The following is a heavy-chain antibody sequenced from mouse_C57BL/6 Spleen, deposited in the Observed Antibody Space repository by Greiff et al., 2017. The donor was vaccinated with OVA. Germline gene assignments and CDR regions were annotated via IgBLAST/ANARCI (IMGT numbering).Heavy chain of an antibody. J-gene: IGHJ4*01. Sequence: VQLQQSDAELVKPGASVKISCKVSGYTFTDHTIHWMKQRPEQGLEWIGYIYPRDGSTKYNEKFKGKATLTADKSSSTAYMQLNSLTSEDSAVYFCAREEGIYYYGSSPHYAMDYWCQGTSVTVSS. D-gene: IGHD1-1*01. V-gene: IGHV1-78*01. CDR1: GYTFTDHT. CDR2: IYPRDGST. CDR3: AREEGIYYYGSSPHYAMDY.